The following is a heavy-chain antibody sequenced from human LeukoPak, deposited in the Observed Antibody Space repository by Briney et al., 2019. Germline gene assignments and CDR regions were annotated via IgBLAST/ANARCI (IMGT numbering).Heavy chain of an antibody. CDR2: IWYDGSNK. CDR1: GFTFSSYG. D-gene: IGHD3-10*01. Sequence: GRSLRLSCAASGFTFSSYGMHWVRQAPGKGLEWVVVIWYDGSNKYYADSVKGRFTISRDNSKNTLYLQMNSLRAEDTAVYYCARQFCPASGSYYCYFDYWGQGTLVTVSS. CDR3: ARQFCPASGSYYCYFDY. J-gene: IGHJ4*02. V-gene: IGHV3-33*01.